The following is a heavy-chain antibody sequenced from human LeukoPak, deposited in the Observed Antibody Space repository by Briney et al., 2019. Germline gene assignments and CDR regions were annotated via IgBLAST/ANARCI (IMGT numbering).Heavy chain of an antibody. CDR2: MYYGGST. Sequence: SETLSLTCTVSGGSISSSSYYWGWIRQPPGKGLEWIGSMYYGGSTYYNPSLKSRVTISVDTSKNQFPLKLSSVTAADTAMYYCARHLGGFDYWGQGTLVTVSS. CDR3: ARHLGGFDY. V-gene: IGHV4-39*01. CDR1: GGSISSSSYY. J-gene: IGHJ4*02.